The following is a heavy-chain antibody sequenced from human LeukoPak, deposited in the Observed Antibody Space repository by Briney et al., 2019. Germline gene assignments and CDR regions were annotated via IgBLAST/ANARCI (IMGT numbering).Heavy chain of an antibody. CDR1: GFTFDVYA. D-gene: IGHD5-18*01. CDR2: ISGDSGIT. V-gene: IGHV3-43*02. CDR3: AKDIGPGNTAMEVNDY. Sequence: GGSLRLSCAPSGFTFDVYAMHWARQAPGEGLEWVSLISGDSGITYYADSAKGRFTISRENSKNSLYLQMNSLRTEDTALYYCAKDIGPGNTAMEVNDYWGQGTLVTVSS. J-gene: IGHJ4*02.